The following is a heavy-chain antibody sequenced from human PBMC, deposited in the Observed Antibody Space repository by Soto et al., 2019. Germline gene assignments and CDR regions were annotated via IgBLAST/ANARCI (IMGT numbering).Heavy chain of an antibody. J-gene: IGHJ4*01. V-gene: IGHV3-15*07. CDR3: TADACSPTIVALFHY. D-gene: IGHD2-2*01. Sequence: RDPCGVADVTSINVWINRVSKNPGKGLEWVGRIKSKTDGGTPDYAAPVKGRFAISRDDSKNMVYLQMNSLKTEDTGIYFFTADACSPTIVALFHYWRHGTPVPVSS. CDR1: DVTSINVW. CDR2: IKSKTDGGTP.